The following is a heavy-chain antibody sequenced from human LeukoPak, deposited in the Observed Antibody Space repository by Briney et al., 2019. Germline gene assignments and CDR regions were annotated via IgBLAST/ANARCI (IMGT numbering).Heavy chain of an antibody. D-gene: IGHD3-10*01. CDR3: ARDMVRGVIAYYFDY. Sequence: GGSLRLSCAASGFTFSSYAMHWVRQAPGKGLEWVAVISYDGSNKYYGDSVKGRFTISRDNSKNTLYLQMNSLRAEDTAVYYCARDMVRGVIAYYFDYWGQGTLVTVSS. J-gene: IGHJ4*02. CDR2: ISYDGSNK. V-gene: IGHV3-30*04. CDR1: GFTFSSYA.